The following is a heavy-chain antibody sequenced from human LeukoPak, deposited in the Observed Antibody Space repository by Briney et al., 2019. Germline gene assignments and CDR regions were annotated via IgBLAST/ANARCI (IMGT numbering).Heavy chain of an antibody. D-gene: IGHD5-24*01. CDR1: GFTFSNYG. J-gene: IGHJ4*02. Sequence: GGSLRLSCAASGFTFSNYGMGWVRQAPGKGLEWVSVISAGTGGTHYADSVKGRFTISRDNSKNTLYLQMNSLRAEDTAVYYCARHRDGYSLGFFDYWGQGTLVTVSS. CDR3: ARHRDGYSLGFFDY. CDR2: ISAGTGGT. V-gene: IGHV3-23*01.